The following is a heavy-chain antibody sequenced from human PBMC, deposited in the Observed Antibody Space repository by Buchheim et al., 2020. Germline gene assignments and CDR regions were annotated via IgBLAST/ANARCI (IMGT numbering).Heavy chain of an antibody. D-gene: IGHD2-2*01. J-gene: IGHJ6*01. CDR1: GFTFSSYG. V-gene: IGHV3-30*03. Sequence: QVQLVESGGGVVQPGRSLRLSCAASGFTFSSYGMHWVRQAPGKGLEWVAVISYDGSNKYYADSVKGRFTISRDNSKNTLYLQMNSLRAEDTAVDYGARGDIVVVPTLKGLDYYYGIDVWGQGTT. CDR3: ARGDIVVVPTLKGLDYYYGIDV. CDR2: ISYDGSNK.